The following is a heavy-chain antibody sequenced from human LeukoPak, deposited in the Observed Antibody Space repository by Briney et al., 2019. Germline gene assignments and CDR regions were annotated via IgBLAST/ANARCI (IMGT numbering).Heavy chain of an antibody. J-gene: IGHJ4*02. CDR3: ARDPTFYLRYGYFDS. V-gene: IGHV3-30*02. Sequence: PGGSLRLSCAASGFIFSSYGMHWVRQTPRKGLEWVTLIRYDGSDKYYADSVKGRFTISRDNSNNTLYLQMNRLTADDTAVYYCARDPTFYLRYGYFDSWGQGTLVTVSS. CDR2: IRYDGSDK. CDR1: GFIFSSYG. D-gene: IGHD3-9*01.